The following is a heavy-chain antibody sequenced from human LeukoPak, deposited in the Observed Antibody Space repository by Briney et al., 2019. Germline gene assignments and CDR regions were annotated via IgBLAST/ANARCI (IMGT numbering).Heavy chain of an antibody. CDR1: GGSFSGYY. D-gene: IGHD3-3*01. Sequence: SETLSLTCAVYGGSFSGYYWSWIRQPPGKGLEWIGEINHSGSTSYNPSLKSRVTISVDTSKNQFSLKLSSVTAADTAVYYCARKGPKVTIFGVVNRKTYMDVWGKGTTVTVSS. CDR3: ARKGPKVTIFGVVNRKTYMDV. J-gene: IGHJ6*03. CDR2: INHSGST. V-gene: IGHV4-34*01.